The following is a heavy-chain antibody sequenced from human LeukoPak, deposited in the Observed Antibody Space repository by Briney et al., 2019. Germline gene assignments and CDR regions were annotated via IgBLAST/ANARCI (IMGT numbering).Heavy chain of an antibody. D-gene: IGHD3-10*01. CDR3: ARGRGSGSYWSYFDY. CDR2: IYTSGST. CDR1: GGSISSYY. J-gene: IGHJ4*02. Sequence: PSETLSLTCTVSGGSISSYYWSWIRQPXXXXXEWIXRIYTSGSTNYNPSLKSRVTMSVDTSKNQFSLKLSSVTAADTAVYYCARGRGSGSYWSYFDYWGQGTLVTVSS. V-gene: IGHV4-4*07.